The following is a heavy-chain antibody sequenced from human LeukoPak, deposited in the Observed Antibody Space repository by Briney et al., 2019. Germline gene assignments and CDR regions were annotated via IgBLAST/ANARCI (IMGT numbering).Heavy chain of an antibody. D-gene: IGHD5-12*01. J-gene: IGHJ4*02. CDR2: INPNSGNT. CDR1: GYTFTSYD. V-gene: IGHV1-8*01. Sequence: GASVKVSCKASGYTFTSYDINWVRQATGQGLEWMVWINPNSGNTDYAPKYQGRVTMTRKTSVSTAYMELISLTSEDTAVYYCARRGSHSDYDSYHYWGQGTLVTVSS. CDR3: ARRGSHSDYDSYHY.